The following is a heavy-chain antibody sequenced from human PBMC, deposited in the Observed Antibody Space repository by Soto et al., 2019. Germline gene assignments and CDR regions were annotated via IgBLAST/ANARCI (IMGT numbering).Heavy chain of an antibody. J-gene: IGHJ4*02. CDR3: ARGLRSGWYHFDS. CDR1: GGSITTYY. D-gene: IGHD6-19*01. Sequence: QVQLQESGPGLVKPSETLSLTCTVSGGSITTYYWSWIRQPPGKGLEWIGYINYEGRTNYNPSLTRRVTIRLDTTQKHFTMKLPSMTPADTDVYIWARGLRSGWYHFDSWGQGTLVTVSS. CDR2: INYEGRT. V-gene: IGHV4-59*01.